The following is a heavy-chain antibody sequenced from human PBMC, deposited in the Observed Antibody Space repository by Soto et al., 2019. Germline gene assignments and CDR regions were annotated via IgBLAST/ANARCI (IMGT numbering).Heavy chain of an antibody. Sequence: SVKVSCKASGGTFSSYTISWVRQAPGQGLEWMGRIIPILGIANYAQKFQGRVTITADKSTSTAYMELSSLRSEDTAVYYCARGVLPGIAAAGTYYWGQGTLVTVSS. CDR3: ARGVLPGIAAAGTYY. CDR1: GGTFSSYT. J-gene: IGHJ4*02. V-gene: IGHV1-69*02. CDR2: IIPILGIA. D-gene: IGHD6-13*01.